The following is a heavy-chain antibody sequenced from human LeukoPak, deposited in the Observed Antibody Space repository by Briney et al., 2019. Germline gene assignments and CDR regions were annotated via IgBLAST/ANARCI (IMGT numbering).Heavy chain of an antibody. J-gene: IGHJ4*02. V-gene: IGHV3-30-3*01. CDR2: ISYDGSNK. CDR1: GFTFSNYW. CDR3: ARDYADGGYDVSFDY. Sequence: GGSLRLSCAASGFTFSNYWMSWVRQAPGKGLEWVAVISYDGSNKYYADSVKGRFTISRDNSKNTLYLQMNSLRAEDTAVYYCARDYADGGYDVSFDYWGQGTLVTVSS. D-gene: IGHD5-12*01.